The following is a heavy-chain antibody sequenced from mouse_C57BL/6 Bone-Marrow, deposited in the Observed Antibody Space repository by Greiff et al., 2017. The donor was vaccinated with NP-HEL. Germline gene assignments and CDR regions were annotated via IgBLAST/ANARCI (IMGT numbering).Heavy chain of an antibody. V-gene: IGHV6-3*01. CDR2: IRLKSDNYAT. D-gene: IGHD1-1*01. CDR3: TVYYYGSRGAY. Sequence: EVKLVESGGGLVQPGGSMKLSCVASGFTFSNYWMNWVRQSPEKGLEWVAQIRLKSDNYATHYAESVKGRFTISRDDSKSSVYLQMNNLRAEDTGIYYCTVYYYGSRGAYWGQGTLVTVSA. J-gene: IGHJ3*01. CDR1: GFTFSNYW.